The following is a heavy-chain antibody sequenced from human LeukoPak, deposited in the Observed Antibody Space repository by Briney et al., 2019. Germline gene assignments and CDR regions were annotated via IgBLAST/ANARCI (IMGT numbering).Heavy chain of an antibody. CDR2: FDPEDGET. Sequence: ASVKVSCKVSGYTLTELSMHWVRQAPGKGLEWMGGFDPEDGETIYAQKFQGRVTMTEDTSTDTAYMELSRLRSDDTAVYYCARVEMATIYYLDYWGQGTLVTVSS. CDR1: GYTLTELS. CDR3: ARVEMATIYYLDY. V-gene: IGHV1-24*01. D-gene: IGHD5-24*01. J-gene: IGHJ4*02.